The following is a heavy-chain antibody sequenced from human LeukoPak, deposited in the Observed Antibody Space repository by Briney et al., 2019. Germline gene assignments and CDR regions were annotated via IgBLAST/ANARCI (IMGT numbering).Heavy chain of an antibody. Sequence: GGSLRLSCAASGFIFSSSWMSWVRQAPGKGLEWVANIKQDGSEKDYADSVKGRFTISRDNAKNSLYLQMNSLRAEDTAVYYCASMFNWNYGKDYWGQGTLVTVSS. V-gene: IGHV3-7*01. J-gene: IGHJ4*02. D-gene: IGHD1-7*01. CDR3: ASMFNWNYGKDY. CDR2: IKQDGSEK. CDR1: GFIFSSSW.